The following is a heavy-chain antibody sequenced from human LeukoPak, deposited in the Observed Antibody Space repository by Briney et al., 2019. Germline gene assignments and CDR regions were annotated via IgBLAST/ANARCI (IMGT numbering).Heavy chain of an antibody. CDR1: GFSLSTSGVG. V-gene: IGHV2-5*01. CDR2: IYWNDDK. CDR3: ARERHIVVATALPYYYYYMDA. J-gene: IGHJ6*03. Sequence: SGPTLVNPTQTLTLTCTFSGFSLSTSGVGVGWIRQPPGKALEWLALIYWNDDKRYSPSLKSRLTITKDTSKNQVVLTMTNMDPVDTATYYCARERHIVVATALPYYYYYMDAWGKGTTVTVSS. D-gene: IGHD2-21*02.